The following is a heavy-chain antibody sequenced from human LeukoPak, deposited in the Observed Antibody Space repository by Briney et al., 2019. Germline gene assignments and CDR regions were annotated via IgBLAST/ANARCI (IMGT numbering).Heavy chain of an antibody. D-gene: IGHD3-3*01. J-gene: IGHJ4*02. Sequence: ASVKVSCKASGGTFSSYAISWVRQAPGQGLEWMGRIIPILGIANYAQKFQGRVTITADKSTSTAYMELSSQRSEDTAVYYCARGRFSDHFDYWGQGTLVTVSS. CDR3: ARGRFSDHFDY. V-gene: IGHV1-69*04. CDR1: GGTFSSYA. CDR2: IIPILGIA.